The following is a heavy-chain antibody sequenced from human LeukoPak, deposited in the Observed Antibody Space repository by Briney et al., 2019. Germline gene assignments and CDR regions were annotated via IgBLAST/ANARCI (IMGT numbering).Heavy chain of an antibody. J-gene: IGHJ4*02. CDR3: ARDRYYDILTGSRGFDY. D-gene: IGHD3-9*01. CDR2: IWYAGSNK. V-gene: IGHV3-33*01. Sequence: GGSLRLSCAASGFTFSSYGMHWVRQAPGKGLEWVAVIWYAGSNKYYADSVKGRFTISRDNSKNTLYLQMNSLRAEDTAVYYCARDRYYDILTGSRGFDYWGQGTLVTVSS. CDR1: GFTFSSYG.